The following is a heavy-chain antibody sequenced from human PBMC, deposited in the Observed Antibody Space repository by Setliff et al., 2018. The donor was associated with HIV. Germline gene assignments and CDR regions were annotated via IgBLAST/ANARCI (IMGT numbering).Heavy chain of an antibody. CDR1: RSTFNSHT. Sequence: SVKVSCKASRSTFNSHTINWVRQAPGQGLDWMGRIIPILGVANYAQRFQGKVTITADKSTSTAYMELTSLRFDDTAMYYCVRGVQSPPHYSYYYMAVWGEGTMVTVSS. D-gene: IGHD3-3*01. CDR2: IIPILGVA. V-gene: IGHV1-69*02. CDR3: VRGVQSPPHYSYYYMAV. J-gene: IGHJ6*03.